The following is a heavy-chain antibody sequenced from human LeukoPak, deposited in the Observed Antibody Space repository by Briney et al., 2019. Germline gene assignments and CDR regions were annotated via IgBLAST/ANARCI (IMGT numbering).Heavy chain of an antibody. Sequence: SETLSLTCTVSGGSISSRSYSWGWIRQPPGKGLEWIGNIYYDGSTYYNPSLKSRATISVDTSKNQFSLKLSSVTAADTAVYYCARDRSRWDLLPFDCWGQGALVTVSS. CDR3: ARDRSRWDLLPFDC. V-gene: IGHV4-39*07. CDR2: IYYDGST. J-gene: IGHJ4*02. CDR1: GGSISSRSYS. D-gene: IGHD1-26*01.